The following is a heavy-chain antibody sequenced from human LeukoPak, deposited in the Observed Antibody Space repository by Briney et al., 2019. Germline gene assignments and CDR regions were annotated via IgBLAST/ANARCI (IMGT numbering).Heavy chain of an antibody. J-gene: IGHJ4*01. Sequence: GGSLRLPCAASGFTFSNHWMSWVRQAPGKGLEWVATIKKDGGQKDYVDSVKGRFTVSRDSARTSLYLQMDSLTAEDTAVYFCARGGYFRPYDYWGQGTLVTVSS. CDR3: ARGGYFRPYDY. D-gene: IGHD5-12*01. CDR2: IKKDGGQK. V-gene: IGHV3-7*01. CDR1: GFTFSNHW.